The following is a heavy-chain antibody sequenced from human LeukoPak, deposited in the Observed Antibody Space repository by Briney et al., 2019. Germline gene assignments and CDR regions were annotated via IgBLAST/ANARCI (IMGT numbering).Heavy chain of an antibody. D-gene: IGHD1-1*01. CDR1: GFTFSSYS. V-gene: IGHV3-48*01. J-gene: IGHJ4*02. CDR3: ARDPRTVRI. Sequence: GGSLRLSCAASGFTFSSYSMNWVRQAPGKGLEWVSYISSSSSTIYYADSVKGRFSISRDNAKNSLYLQMNSLRVEDTAVYYCARDPRTVRIWGQGTLVTVSS. CDR2: ISSSSSTI.